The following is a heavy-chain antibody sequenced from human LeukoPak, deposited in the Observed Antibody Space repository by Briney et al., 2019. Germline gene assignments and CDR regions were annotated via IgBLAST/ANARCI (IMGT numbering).Heavy chain of an antibody. CDR1: GFTFSDYY. D-gene: IGHD3-3*01. V-gene: IGHV3-11*04. Sequence: GGSLRLSCVGSGFTFSDYYMSWIRQVPGKGLEWVSYISNDSVDKYYVDSVRGQFTISRDNAKKSTYLQMSGLRVEDTAVYYCARRDWVSGAVRAFDIWGQGTMVTVSS. CDR2: ISNDSVDK. CDR3: ARRDWVSGAVRAFDI. J-gene: IGHJ3*02.